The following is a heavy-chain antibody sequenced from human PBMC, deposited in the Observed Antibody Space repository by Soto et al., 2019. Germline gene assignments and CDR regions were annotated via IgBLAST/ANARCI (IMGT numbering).Heavy chain of an antibody. CDR2: ISSSGSTM. CDR1: GFPFSDYY. D-gene: IGHD6-13*01. V-gene: IGHV3-11*01. Sequence: PGGSLRHSCPASGFPFSDYYMSWIRKAPGKGLEWVSYISSSGSTMYYADSVKGRFTISRDNAKNSLYLQMNSLRAEDTAVYYCARDLGAAAGYYFDYWGQGTLVTVSS. J-gene: IGHJ4*02. CDR3: ARDLGAAAGYYFDY.